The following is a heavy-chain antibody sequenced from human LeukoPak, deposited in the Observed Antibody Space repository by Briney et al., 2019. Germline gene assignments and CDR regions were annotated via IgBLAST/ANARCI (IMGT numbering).Heavy chain of an antibody. Sequence: SETLSLTCTVSGGSISSYYWSWIRQPPGKGLEWIGYIYYSGSTNYNPSLKSRVTISVDTSKNQFSLKPSSVTAADTAVYYCVRGYIVFDYWGQGTLVTVSS. CDR2: IYYSGST. CDR3: VRGYIVFDY. CDR1: GGSISSYY. V-gene: IGHV4-59*01. D-gene: IGHD1-1*01. J-gene: IGHJ4*02.